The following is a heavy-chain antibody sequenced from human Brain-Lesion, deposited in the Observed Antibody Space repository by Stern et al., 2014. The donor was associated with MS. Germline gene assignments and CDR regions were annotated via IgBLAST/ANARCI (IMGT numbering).Heavy chain of an antibody. CDR1: GYIFTGYY. CDR3: ARDQRGITIFGVVTDYYYLGMDV. Sequence: VQLVESGAEVKKPGASVKGSCKTFGYIFTGYYIHWVRQAPGQGPVWMAWVNPNTGGPKYAQKFQGRVTMSRDTSISTAYVELSSLTSDDTAVYYCARDQRGITIFGVVTDYYYLGMDVWGQGTTVTVSS. D-gene: IGHD3-3*01. J-gene: IGHJ6*02. CDR2: VNPNTGGP. V-gene: IGHV1-2*02.